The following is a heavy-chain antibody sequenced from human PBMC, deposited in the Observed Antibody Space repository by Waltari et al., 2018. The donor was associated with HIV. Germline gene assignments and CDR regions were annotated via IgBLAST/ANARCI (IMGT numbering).Heavy chain of an antibody. D-gene: IGHD6-25*01. CDR3: ARDRGASDI. V-gene: IGHV4-61*01. Sequence: VQLQESGPGLLKPSETLSLTCNGSGGSNSSGPYYWSWIRQAPGKGLEWVGYVHYSGATSYNPSLRSRVTISLDMSKTRFSLRLTSVTAADTALYFCARDRGASDIWGQGIMVTVSS. CDR2: VHYSGAT. J-gene: IGHJ3*02. CDR1: GGSNSSGPYY.